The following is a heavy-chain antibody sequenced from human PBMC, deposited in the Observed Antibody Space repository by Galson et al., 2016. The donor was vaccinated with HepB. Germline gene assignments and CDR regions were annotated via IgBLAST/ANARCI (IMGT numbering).Heavy chain of an antibody. CDR1: GFTFSTYW. J-gene: IGHJ4*02. D-gene: IGHD2-15*01. Sequence: SLRLSCAASGFTFSTYWMTWVRQAPGKGLEWVANIKEDGSDKFYVDSVKGRFTISRDNAKSSLYLQMNSLRAEDTAVYYCAKFSWGSCSGGTCPNSWGQGTLFTVSS. CDR2: IKEDGSDK. CDR3: AKFSWGSCSGGTCPNS. V-gene: IGHV3-7*01.